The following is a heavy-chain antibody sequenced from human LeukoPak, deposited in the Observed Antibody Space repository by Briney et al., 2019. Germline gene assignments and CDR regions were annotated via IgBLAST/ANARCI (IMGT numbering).Heavy chain of an antibody. D-gene: IGHD2-21*02. CDR3: ARTAGYFDY. CDR1: GFTFSSYS. J-gene: IGHJ4*02. V-gene: IGHV4-34*01. Sequence: PGGSLRLSCAASGFTFSSYSMNWIRQPPGKGLEWIGEINHSGSTYYNPSLKSRVTISVDTSKNQFSLKLSSVTAADTAVYYCARTAGYFDYWGQGTLVTVSS. CDR2: INHSGST.